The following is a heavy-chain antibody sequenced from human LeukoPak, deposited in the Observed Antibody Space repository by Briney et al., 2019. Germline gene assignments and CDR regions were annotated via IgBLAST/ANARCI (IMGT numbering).Heavy chain of an antibody. V-gene: IGHV1-8*01. CDR2: MNPNSGNT. J-gene: IGHJ4*02. CDR3: ARGPYGWTSWLFQSEIHFDY. Sequence: RASVKVSCKASGYTFTSYDINWVRQATGQGLEWMGWMNPNSGNTGYAQKFQGRVTMTRNTSISTAYMELSSLRSEDTAVYYCARGPYGWTSWLFQSEIHFDYWGQGTLVTVSS. CDR1: GYTFTSYD. D-gene: IGHD3-10*01.